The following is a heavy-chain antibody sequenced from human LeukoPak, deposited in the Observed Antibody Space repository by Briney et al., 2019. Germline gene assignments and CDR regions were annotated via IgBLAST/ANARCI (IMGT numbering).Heavy chain of an antibody. Sequence: ASVKVSCKASGYTFTGYYMHWVRQAPGQGLEWMGWINPSSGGTNYAQKFQGRVTMTRDTSISTAYMELSRLRSDNTAVYYCARGKMTLKDYYYMDVWGKGTTVTVSS. CDR1: GYTFTGYY. D-gene: IGHD3-16*01. V-gene: IGHV1-2*02. CDR2: INPSSGGT. CDR3: ARGKMTLKDYYYMDV. J-gene: IGHJ6*03.